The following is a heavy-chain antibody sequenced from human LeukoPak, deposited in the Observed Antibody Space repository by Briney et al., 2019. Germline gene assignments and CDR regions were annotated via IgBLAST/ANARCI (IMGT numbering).Heavy chain of an antibody. CDR1: GFTFSSYA. CDR2: ISGSGGST. CDR3: AKSGRDYSNYDFYYYYYMDV. J-gene: IGHJ6*03. V-gene: IGHV3-23*01. Sequence: GGSLRLSCAASGFTFSSYAMSWVRQAPGKGLEWVSAISGSGGSTYYADSVKGRFTISRDNSKNTLYLQMNSLRAEDTAVYYCAKSGRDYSNYDFYYYYYMDVWGEGTTVTVSS. D-gene: IGHD4-11*01.